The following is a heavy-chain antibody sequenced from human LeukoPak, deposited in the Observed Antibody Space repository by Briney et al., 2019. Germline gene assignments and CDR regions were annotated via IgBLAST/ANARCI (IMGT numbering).Heavy chain of an antibody. D-gene: IGHD3-3*01. Sequence: SQTLSLTCAISGDSVSSNSAAWNWIRQSPSRGLEWLGRTYYRSKWYNDYAVSVKSRITINPDTSKNQFSLQLNSVTPEDTAVNYCARSEKRITIFGVVNYYFDYWGQGTLVTVSS. CDR3: ARSEKRITIFGVVNYYFDY. CDR2: TYYRSKWYN. J-gene: IGHJ4*02. CDR1: GDSVSSNSAA. V-gene: IGHV6-1*01.